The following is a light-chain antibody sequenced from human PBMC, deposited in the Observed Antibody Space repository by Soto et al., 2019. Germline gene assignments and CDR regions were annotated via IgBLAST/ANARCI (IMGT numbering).Light chain of an antibody. CDR3: QQYNYLIT. J-gene: IGKJ5*01. CDR1: QSVGSN. Sequence: EIVLTQSPATLSVSPGERATLSCRASQSVGSNLAWYQQKPDRAPRLLIYGASTRATAIPTKFSGSGSGTEFTLTISSLQSEDFAVYYCQQYNYLITFGQGTRLEFK. CDR2: GAS. V-gene: IGKV3-15*01.